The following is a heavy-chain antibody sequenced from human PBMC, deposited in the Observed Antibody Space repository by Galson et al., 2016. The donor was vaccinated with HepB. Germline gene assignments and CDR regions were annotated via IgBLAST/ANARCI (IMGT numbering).Heavy chain of an antibody. CDR3: AKGLADYYDSTGYYTGLDY. J-gene: IGHJ4*02. Sequence: SLRLSCAASGFTFSSYGMHWVRQAPGKGLEWVAVISYDGSYKYYADSVKGRFTISRDNSKNTLYLQMNSLRAEDTAVYYCAKGLADYYDSTGYYTGLDYWGQGTLVTVSS. D-gene: IGHD3-22*01. CDR1: GFTFSSYG. CDR2: ISYDGSYK. V-gene: IGHV3-30*18.